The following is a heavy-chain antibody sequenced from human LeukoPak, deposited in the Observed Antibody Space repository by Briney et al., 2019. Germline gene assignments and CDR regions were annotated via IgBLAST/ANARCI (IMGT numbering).Heavy chain of an antibody. Sequence: SETLSLTCAVLGESFSGYYWTWIRQTPGKGLEWIGEISHSGNTNYNPSLKSRVTISGDTAKNQFSLMLSSVTAADTAVYYCARQRCSKTTCSDYWGQGTLVTVSS. CDR3: ARQRCSKTTCSDY. CDR1: GESFSGYY. CDR2: ISHSGNT. V-gene: IGHV4-34*01. J-gene: IGHJ4*02. D-gene: IGHD2-2*01.